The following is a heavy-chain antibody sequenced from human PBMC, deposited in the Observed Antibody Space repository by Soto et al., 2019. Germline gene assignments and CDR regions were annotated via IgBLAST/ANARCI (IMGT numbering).Heavy chain of an antibody. Sequence: EVQLVESGGGLVQPGGSLRLSCTASGLNFAKYAMNWVRQAPGRGLEWVSGINWNSGTLDYADSVKGRFTISRDNARKSLYLQMHRLSADDTALYYCVNDGDYCDYEGGLGEGYDLWGRATMVSVSS. D-gene: IGHD4-17*01. V-gene: IGHV3-9*01. CDR2: INWNSGTL. CDR3: VNDGDYCDYEGGLGEGYDL. J-gene: IGHJ3*01. CDR1: GLNFAKYA.